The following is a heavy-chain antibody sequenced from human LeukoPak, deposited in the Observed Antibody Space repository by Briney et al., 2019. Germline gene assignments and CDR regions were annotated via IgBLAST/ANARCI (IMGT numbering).Heavy chain of an antibody. J-gene: IGHJ3*02. CDR2: IYYSGRT. Sequence: SETLSLTCTVSGGSISSYYCSWIRQSPGKGLEWIGYIYYSGRTNYNPSLKSRVTMSVDTSKNQFSLKLYSVTAADTAVYYCAREHLDDDGAFDIWGQGTMVTVSS. CDR3: AREHLDDDGAFDI. D-gene: IGHD3-3*01. CDR1: GGSISSYY. V-gene: IGHV4-59*01.